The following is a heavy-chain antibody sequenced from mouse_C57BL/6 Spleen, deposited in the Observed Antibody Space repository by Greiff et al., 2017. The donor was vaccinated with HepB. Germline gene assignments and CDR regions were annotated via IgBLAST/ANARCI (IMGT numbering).Heavy chain of an antibody. CDR1: GYSITSGYY. V-gene: IGHV3-6*01. D-gene: IGHD1-1*01. Sequence: VQLQQSGPGLVKPSQSLSLTCSVTGYSITSGYYWNWIRQFPGNKLEWMGYISYDGSNNYNPSLKNRISITRDTSKNQFFLKLNSVTTEDTATYYCASYGSSYDAMDYWGQGTSVTVSS. CDR2: ISYDGSN. J-gene: IGHJ4*01. CDR3: ASYGSSYDAMDY.